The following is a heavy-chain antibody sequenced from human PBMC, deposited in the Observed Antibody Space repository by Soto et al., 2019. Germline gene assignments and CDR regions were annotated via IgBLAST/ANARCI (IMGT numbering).Heavy chain of an antibody. D-gene: IGHD3-10*01. CDR2: MNPNSGNT. J-gene: IGHJ1*01. CDR3: ARGKFGPLGVAFQH. V-gene: IGHV1-8*01. CDR1: GYTFTSYD. Sequence: GASVKVSCKASGYTFTSYDINWVRQATGQGLEWMGWMNPNSGNTGYAQKFQGRVTMTRNTSISTAYMELSSLRSEGTAVYYCARGKFGPLGVAFQHWGQGTLVTVSS.